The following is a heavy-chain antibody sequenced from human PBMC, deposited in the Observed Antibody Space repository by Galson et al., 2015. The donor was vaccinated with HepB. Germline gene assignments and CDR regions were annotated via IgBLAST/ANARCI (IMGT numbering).Heavy chain of an antibody. CDR2: IVVGSGNT. D-gene: IGHD3-9*01. J-gene: IGHJ3*02. CDR1: GFTFTSSA. Sequence: SVKVSCKASGFTFTSSAMQWVRQARGQRLEWIGWIVVGSGNTNYAQRFQERVTITRDMSTSTAYMELSSLRSEDTAVYYCAARSSRYFDWLRAFDIWGQGTMVTVSS. V-gene: IGHV1-58*02. CDR3: AARSSRYFDWLRAFDI.